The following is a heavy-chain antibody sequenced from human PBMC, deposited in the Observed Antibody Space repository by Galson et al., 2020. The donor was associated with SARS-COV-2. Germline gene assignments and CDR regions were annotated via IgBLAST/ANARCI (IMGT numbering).Heavy chain of an antibody. V-gene: IGHV4-38-2*01. CDR3: ARRGYNYGYIDY. CDR1: GYSISSGYY. CDR2: IYHSGST. D-gene: IGHD5-18*01. Sequence: SETLSLTCAVSGYSISSGYYWGWIRQPPGKGLEWIGDIYHSGSTYYNPSLKSRVTVSVDTSRNQFSLKLSSVTAADTAVYYCARRGYNYGYIDYWGQATLVTVSS. J-gene: IGHJ4*02.